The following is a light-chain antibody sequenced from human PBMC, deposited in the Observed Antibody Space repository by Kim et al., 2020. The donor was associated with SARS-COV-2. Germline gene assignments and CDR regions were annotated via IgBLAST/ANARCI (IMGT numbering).Light chain of an antibody. CDR1: QSVSTY. J-gene: IGKJ4*01. V-gene: IGKV3-11*01. CDR2: DAS. Sequence: IVLTQSPATLSLSPGERATLSCRASQSVSTYLAWYQQKPGQAPRLLINDASDRATGIPARFSGSGSRTDFTLTISRLEPEDFAVYYCQQRSNWPPTFGGGTKV. CDR3: QQRSNWPPT.